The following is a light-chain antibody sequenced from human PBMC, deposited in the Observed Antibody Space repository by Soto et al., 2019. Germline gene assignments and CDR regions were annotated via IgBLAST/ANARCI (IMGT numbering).Light chain of an antibody. CDR1: SSDIGAYNY. CDR2: TVT. J-gene: IGLJ1*01. V-gene: IGLV2-11*01. CDR3: CSYAGSSSYA. Sequence: QSALTQPRSVSGSPGQSVTISCTGTSSDIGAYNYVSWYQQHPGKAPKLMIYTVTNRPSGVPDRFSGSKSDNTASLTISGLQAYDDADYYCCSYAGSSSYAFGTGTKVTVL.